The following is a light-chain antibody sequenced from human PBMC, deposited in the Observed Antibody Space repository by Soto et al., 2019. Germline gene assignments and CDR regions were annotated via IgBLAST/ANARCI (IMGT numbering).Light chain of an antibody. CDR3: QQRISWPLT. CDR1: QSVSSY. CDR2: DAS. Sequence: EIVLTQSPATLSLSPGERATLSCRASQSVSSYLAWYQQKPGQAPRLLIYDASNRATGIPARFSGSGSGTDFTLTVSGLEPEDFAVYYCQQRISWPLTFGGGTKVEIK. V-gene: IGKV3-11*01. J-gene: IGKJ4*01.